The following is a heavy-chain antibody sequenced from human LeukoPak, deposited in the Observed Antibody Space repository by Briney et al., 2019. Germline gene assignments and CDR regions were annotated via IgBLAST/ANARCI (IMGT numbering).Heavy chain of an antibody. V-gene: IGHV3-21*01. CDR2: ISSSTSYI. Sequence: GGSLRLSCAASGFIFSTYSMNWVRQAPGKGLEWVSSISSSTSYIYYADSVKGRFTISRDNAKNSLYLQMNSLRAEDTAVYYCARVPDYYDSSGYLKYWGQGTLVTVSS. J-gene: IGHJ4*02. CDR3: ARVPDYYDSSGYLKY. CDR1: GFIFSTYS. D-gene: IGHD3-22*01.